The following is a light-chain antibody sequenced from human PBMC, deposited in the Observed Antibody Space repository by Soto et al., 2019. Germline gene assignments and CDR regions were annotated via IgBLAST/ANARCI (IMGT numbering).Light chain of an antibody. CDR3: SSYTSISTLV. V-gene: IGLV2-14*01. J-gene: IGLJ2*01. CDR2: DVS. Sequence: QSALTQPASVSGSPGQSIAISCTGSSSDVGGYSYVSWYQQHPGKAPKLMIYDVSNRPSGVSDRFSGSRSGNTASLTISGLQAADEADYYCSSYTSISTLVFGGGTKLTVL. CDR1: SSDVGGYSY.